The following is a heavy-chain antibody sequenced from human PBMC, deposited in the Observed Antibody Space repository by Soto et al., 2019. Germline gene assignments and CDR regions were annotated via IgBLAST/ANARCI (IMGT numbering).Heavy chain of an antibody. Sequence: HPGWSLRLSCAASGFIFSSYAMNWVRQSPGRGPEWLAVLSTDGSTAYYADSVRGRFSISRDNSKGSLFLQMNGLRPEDTAVYYCARSYHLWSGSLDFGNQSDYWRQGTLVTVSS. D-gene: IGHD3-3*01. V-gene: IGHV3-30-3*01. J-gene: IGHJ4*02. CDR1: GFIFSSYA. CDR2: LSTDGSTA. CDR3: ARSYHLWSGSLDFGNQSDY.